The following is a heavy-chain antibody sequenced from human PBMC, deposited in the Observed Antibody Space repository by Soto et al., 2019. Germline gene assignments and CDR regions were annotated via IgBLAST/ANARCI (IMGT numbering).Heavy chain of an antibody. J-gene: IGHJ4*02. D-gene: IGHD1-20*01. V-gene: IGHV1-69*13. CDR3: ANYHNWNEFDY. CDR1: GGTFSSYA. Sequence: SLKVSCKASGGTFSSYAISWVRQAPGQGLEWMGGTIPIFGTANYAQKGQGRDTVSADESTSTAYTEVSSLRSEGTAVDYCANYHNWNEFDYWGQGTQGTVPQ. CDR2: TIPIFGTA.